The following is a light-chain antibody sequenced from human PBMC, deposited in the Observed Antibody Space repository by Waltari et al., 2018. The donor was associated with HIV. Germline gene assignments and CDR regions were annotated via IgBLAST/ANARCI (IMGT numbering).Light chain of an antibody. CDR1: SSDVGGYNY. V-gene: IGLV2-8*01. J-gene: IGLJ3*02. CDR3: SSYPGSFPWV. Sequence: QSALTQPPSASGSPGQSVTISCTGSSSDVGGYNYVPWYQQHPGKAPKLLIYEVTKRPSGVPVLFSGSKSGNTASRTVSGLQAEDEADYYCSSYPGSFPWVFGGGTKLTVL. CDR2: EVT.